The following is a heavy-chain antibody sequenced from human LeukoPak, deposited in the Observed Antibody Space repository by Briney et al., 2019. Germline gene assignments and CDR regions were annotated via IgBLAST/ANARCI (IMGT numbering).Heavy chain of an antibody. CDR1: GFSFTNTW. D-gene: IGHD2-21*01. Sequence: GGSLRLSCEASGFSFTNTWMSWVRQAPGKGLEWVSVIYSGGSTSYADSVKGRFTISRDNSKNTLYLQMDSLRAEDTAVYYCARFTHGGDFDYWGQGTLVTVSS. J-gene: IGHJ4*02. V-gene: IGHV3-66*01. CDR2: IYSGGST. CDR3: ARFTHGGDFDY.